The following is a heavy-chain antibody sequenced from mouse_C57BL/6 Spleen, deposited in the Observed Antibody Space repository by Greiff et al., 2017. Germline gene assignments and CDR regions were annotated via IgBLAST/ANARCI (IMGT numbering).Heavy chain of an antibody. CDR1: GYTFTSYW. CDR2: IHPNSGST. Sequence: VQLQQPGAELVKPGASVKLSCKASGYTFTSYWMHWVKQRPGQGLEWIGMIHPNSGSTNYNEKFKSKATLTVDTSSSTAYMQLSSLTSEDSAVYYCARSAYDYDVAYWGQGTLVTVSA. D-gene: IGHD2-4*01. CDR3: ARSAYDYDVAY. J-gene: IGHJ3*01. V-gene: IGHV1-64*01.